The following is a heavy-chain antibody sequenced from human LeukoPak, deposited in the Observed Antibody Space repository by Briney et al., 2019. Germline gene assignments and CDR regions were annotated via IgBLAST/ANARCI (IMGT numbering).Heavy chain of an antibody. V-gene: IGHV4-59*01. CDR3: VAYYDTAFDI. J-gene: IGHJ3*02. CDR2: IYYSGST. CDR1: GCSISSYY. Sequence: SETLSLTCTVSGCSISSYYWSWIRQPPGKGLEWIGYIYYSGSTNYNPSLKSRVTISVDTSKNQFSLKLSSVTAADTAVYYCVAYYDTAFDIWGQGTMVTVSS. D-gene: IGHD3-22*01.